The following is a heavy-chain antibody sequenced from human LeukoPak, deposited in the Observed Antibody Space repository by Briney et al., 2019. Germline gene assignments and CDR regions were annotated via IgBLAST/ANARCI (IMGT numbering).Heavy chain of an antibody. Sequence: PSETLSLTCTVSGGSINSYYWSWIRQPPGKGLEWIGYIYYSGSTNYNPSLKSRVTISVDTSKNQFSLKLNSVTAADTAVYYCARVHMQQLILIWFDPWGQGTLVTVSS. D-gene: IGHD6-13*01. V-gene: IGHV4-59*01. CDR2: IYYSGST. J-gene: IGHJ5*02. CDR1: GGSINSYY. CDR3: ARVHMQQLILIWFDP.